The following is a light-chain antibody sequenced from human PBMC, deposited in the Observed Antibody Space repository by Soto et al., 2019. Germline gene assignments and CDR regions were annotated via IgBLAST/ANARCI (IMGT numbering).Light chain of an antibody. V-gene: IGKV1D-16*01. CDR3: QQYNNYPRT. Sequence: DIQMTQSPSSVSASVGDRVTITCRASQGISSWLAWYQQKPGKAPKFLIYDASTLESGVPSRFSGSGSGTEFTLTISSLQPDDFATYYCQQYNNYPRTFGQWTKVDI. CDR2: DAS. J-gene: IGKJ1*01. CDR1: QGISSW.